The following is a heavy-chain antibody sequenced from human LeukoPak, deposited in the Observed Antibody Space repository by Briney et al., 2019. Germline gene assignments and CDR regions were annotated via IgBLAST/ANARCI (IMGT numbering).Heavy chain of an antibody. CDR3: ARGKDYGDLNY. V-gene: IGHV3-74*01. D-gene: IGHD4-17*01. Sequence: GGSLRLSSAASGFTFSSYWMHWVRQAPGEGLVCVSRINSDGSSTTYADSVKGRFTISTDNAKNTLYLQMNSLRAEDTAVYYCARGKDYGDLNYWGQGTLVTVSS. CDR1: GFTFSSYW. J-gene: IGHJ4*02. CDR2: INSDGSST.